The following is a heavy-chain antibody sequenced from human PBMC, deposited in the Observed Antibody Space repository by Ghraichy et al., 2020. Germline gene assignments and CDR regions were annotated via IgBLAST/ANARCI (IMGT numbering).Heavy chain of an antibody. CDR3: TRDQWRWLQYSYYHYMDV. V-gene: IGHV3-49*04. J-gene: IGHJ6*03. D-gene: IGHD5-24*01. Sequence: GGSLRLSCTASGFSFSNYTLSWVRQAPGKGLEWVGFIRTNAYRGRTDYAASVRGRFIISRDDSKSIAYLQMNSLKTEDTAVYYCTRDQWRWLQYSYYHYMDVWGKGTTVTVSS. CDR1: GFSFSNYT. CDR2: IRTNAYRGRT.